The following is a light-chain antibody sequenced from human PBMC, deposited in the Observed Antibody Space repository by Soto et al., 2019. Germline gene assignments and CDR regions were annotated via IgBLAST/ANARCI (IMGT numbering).Light chain of an antibody. Sequence: IQLPQSPSTLSGSVGDRVTITCRASQTISSWLAWYQQKPGKAPKLLIYDASSLESGVPSRFSGSGSGTEFTLTISSLQPDDFATYYCQQYNSYSGTFGQGTKVDIK. CDR3: QQYNSYSGT. CDR1: QTISSW. CDR2: DAS. J-gene: IGKJ1*01. V-gene: IGKV1-5*01.